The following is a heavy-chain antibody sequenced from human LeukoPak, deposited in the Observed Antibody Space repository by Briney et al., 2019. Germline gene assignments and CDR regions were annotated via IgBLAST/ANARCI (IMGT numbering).Heavy chain of an antibody. D-gene: IGHD5-24*01. Sequence: ASVKVSCKASGYTFASYYMHWVRQAPGQGLEWMGIINPSGGSTSYAQKFQGRVTMTRATSTSTVYMELRSLRSEDMAVYYCAVPLEMTTAFDYWGQGTLVTVSS. CDR3: AVPLEMTTAFDY. J-gene: IGHJ4*02. CDR1: GYTFASYY. CDR2: INPSGGST. V-gene: IGHV1-46*01.